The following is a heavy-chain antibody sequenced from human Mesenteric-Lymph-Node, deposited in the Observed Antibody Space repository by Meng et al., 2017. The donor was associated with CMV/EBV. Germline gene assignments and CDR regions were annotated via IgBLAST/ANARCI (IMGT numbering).Heavy chain of an antibody. CDR3: ARYFLLWFGEFQSGEIDY. CDR1: YTFTSYG. D-gene: IGHD3-10*01. Sequence: YTFTSYGISWVRQAPGQGLEWMGWISAYNGNTNYAQKLQGRVTMTTDTSTSTAYMELRSLRSDDTAVYYCARYFLLWFGEFQSGEIDYWGQGTLVTVSS. J-gene: IGHJ4*02. V-gene: IGHV1-18*01. CDR2: ISAYNGNT.